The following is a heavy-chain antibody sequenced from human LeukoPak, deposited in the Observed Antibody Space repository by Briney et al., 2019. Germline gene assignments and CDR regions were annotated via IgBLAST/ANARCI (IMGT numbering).Heavy chain of an antibody. V-gene: IGHV4-4*07. CDR3: ARGLVGTTGEQNWFDP. J-gene: IGHJ5*02. CDR1: DGSISSYY. D-gene: IGHD1-26*01. CDR2: IHVSGST. Sequence: PSETLSLTCTISDGSISSYYWSWIRQPAGKGLEWIGRIHVSGSTNYNPSLKSRVTISVDKSKNQFSLKLGSVTAADTAVYYCARGLVGTTGEQNWFDPWGQGTLVTVSS.